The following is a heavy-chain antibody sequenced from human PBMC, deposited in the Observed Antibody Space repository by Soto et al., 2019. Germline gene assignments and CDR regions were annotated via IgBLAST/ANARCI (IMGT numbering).Heavy chain of an antibody. J-gene: IGHJ4*02. D-gene: IGHD2-21*02. CDR3: ARGGSDYYFDY. Sequence: EVQLVESGGGLVQPGGSLRLSCAASGFTFSSYAMHWVRQAPGKGLEYVSTINRNGDSTYYANFVKGRFTISRDNSKNTLYLQMGSLRAEDMAVYYCARGGSDYYFDYWGQGTLVTVSS. CDR1: GFTFSSYA. V-gene: IGHV3-64*01. CDR2: INRNGDST.